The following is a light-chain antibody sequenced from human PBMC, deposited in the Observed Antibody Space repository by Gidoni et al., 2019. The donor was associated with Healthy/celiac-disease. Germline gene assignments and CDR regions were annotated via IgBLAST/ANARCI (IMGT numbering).Light chain of an antibody. J-gene: IGKJ2*01. CDR2: KAS. Sequence: DIQMTQSPSTLSASVGDRVTITCRDSQSISSWLAWYQQKPGKAPKLLIYKASSLESGVPSRFSGSGSGTEFTLTISSLQPDDFATYYCQQYNSYLYTFXQXTKLEIK. CDR3: QQYNSYLYT. V-gene: IGKV1-5*03. CDR1: QSISSW.